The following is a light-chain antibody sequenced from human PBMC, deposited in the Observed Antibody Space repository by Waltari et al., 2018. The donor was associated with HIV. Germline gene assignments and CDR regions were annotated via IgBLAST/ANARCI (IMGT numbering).Light chain of an antibody. CDR1: SSNIGAGYD. V-gene: IGLV1-40*01. CDR3: QSYDSSLSGSI. J-gene: IGLJ2*01. Sequence: QSVLTQPPSVSGAPGQRVTISCTGSSSNIGAGYDVHWYHQLPGTTPKLLINGNINRPSAVPARCSDSKSGTSASLAITGLQAEDEADYYCQSYDSSLSGSIFGGGTKLTVL. CDR2: GNI.